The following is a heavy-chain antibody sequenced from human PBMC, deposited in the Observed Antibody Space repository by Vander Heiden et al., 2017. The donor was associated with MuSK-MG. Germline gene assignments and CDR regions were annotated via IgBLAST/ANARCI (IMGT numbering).Heavy chain of an antibody. CDR1: GGSISSSNW. V-gene: IGHV4-4*02. Sequence: QVQLHESGPGLVKPSGTLSLTCAVSGGSISSSNWWSWVRQPPGKGLEWIGEIYHSGSTNYNPALKSRVTISVDKSKNQLSLKLSSVTAADTAVYYCARQRGPVVIGWFDPWGQGTLVTVSS. CDR2: IYHSGST. CDR3: ARQRGPVVIGWFDP. D-gene: IGHD3-22*01. J-gene: IGHJ5*02.